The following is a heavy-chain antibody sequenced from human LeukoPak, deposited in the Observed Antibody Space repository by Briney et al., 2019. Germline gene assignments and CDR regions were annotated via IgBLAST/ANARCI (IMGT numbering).Heavy chain of an antibody. D-gene: IGHD6-19*01. J-gene: IGHJ4*02. CDR1: GGSISSYY. CDR2: IYTSGST. V-gene: IGHV4-4*07. Sequence: SETLSLTCTVPGGSISSYYWSWIRQPAGKGLEWIGRIYTSGSTNYNPSLKSRVTMSVDTSKNQFSLKLSSVTAADTAVYYCARWGYSSGWYGPFFDYWGQGTLVTVSS. CDR3: ARWGYSSGWYGPFFDY.